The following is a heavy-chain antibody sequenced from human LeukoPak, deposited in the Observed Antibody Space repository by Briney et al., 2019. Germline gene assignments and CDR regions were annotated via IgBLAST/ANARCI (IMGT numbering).Heavy chain of an antibody. CDR1: GFTSTTYS. J-gene: IGHJ6*02. CDR2: ISSSSTYI. Sequence: AGGSLRLSCSASGFTSTTYSMNWVRQAPGKGLEWVSSISSSSTYIYYADSVRGRFTISRDNAKNSPYLQMNSLRAEDTAAYYCARSVVVPAAMFYYYYGMDVWGQGTTVTVSS. V-gene: IGHV3-21*01. D-gene: IGHD2-2*01. CDR3: ARSVVVPAAMFYYYYGMDV.